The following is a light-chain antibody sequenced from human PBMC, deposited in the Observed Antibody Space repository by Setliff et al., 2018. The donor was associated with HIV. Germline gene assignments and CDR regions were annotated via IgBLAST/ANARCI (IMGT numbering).Light chain of an antibody. CDR3: SSFTTTNTPSV. J-gene: IGLJ1*01. CDR2: EVT. Sequence: QSALTQPASVSGSPGQSITISCTGTSSDVGDYNYVSWYQQHPGKAPKLMIYEVTNRPSGVSNRFSGSKSGNTASLTISGLQAVDEADYYCSSFTTTNTPSVFGTGTKVTVL. CDR1: SSDVGDYNY. V-gene: IGLV2-14*01.